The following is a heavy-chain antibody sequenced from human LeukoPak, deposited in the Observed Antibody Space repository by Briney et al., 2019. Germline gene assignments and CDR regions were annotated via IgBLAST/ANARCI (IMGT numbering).Heavy chain of an antibody. V-gene: IGHV1-69*13. CDR2: IIPIFGTA. D-gene: IGHD6-13*01. CDR3: ARDNSIAAAGRSWFDP. J-gene: IGHJ5*02. CDR1: GGTFSSYA. Sequence: SVKVSCKASGGTFSSYAISWVRQAPGQGLEWMGGIIPIFGTANYAQKFQGRVTIIADESTSTAYMELSSLRSEDTAVYYCARDNSIAAAGRSWFDPWGQGTLVTVSS.